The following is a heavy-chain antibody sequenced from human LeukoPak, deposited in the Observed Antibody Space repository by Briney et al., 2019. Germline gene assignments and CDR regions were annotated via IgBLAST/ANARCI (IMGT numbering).Heavy chain of an antibody. Sequence: PGGSLRLSCAASGFTFSSYAMHWVRQAPGKGLEWVAVISYDGSNKYYADSVKGRFTISRDNSKNTLYLQMNSLRAEDTAVYYCVSTPFELDWFNDAFDIWGQGTMVTVSS. D-gene: IGHD3-9*01. J-gene: IGHJ3*02. V-gene: IGHV3-30-3*01. CDR2: ISYDGSNK. CDR1: GFTFSSYA. CDR3: VSTPFELDWFNDAFDI.